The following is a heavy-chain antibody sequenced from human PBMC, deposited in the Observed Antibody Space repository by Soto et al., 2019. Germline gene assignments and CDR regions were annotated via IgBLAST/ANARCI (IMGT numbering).Heavy chain of an antibody. CDR2: ITWNGDNV. Sequence: EVQLVESGGHLVQPGRSLRLSCAASGLNFDDYAMHWVRQVPGKGLEWVSGITWNGDNVAYADSVKGRFTISRDNAKSTLYLQMNSLRVEDTALYYCVKDGKWDFLQGDPFDQWGQGTLVTVSS. CDR1: GLNFDDYA. CDR3: VKDGKWDFLQGDPFDQ. J-gene: IGHJ4*02. D-gene: IGHD1-26*01. V-gene: IGHV3-9*01.